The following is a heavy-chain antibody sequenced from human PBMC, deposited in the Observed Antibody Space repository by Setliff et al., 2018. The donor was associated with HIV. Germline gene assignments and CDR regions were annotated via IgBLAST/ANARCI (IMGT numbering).Heavy chain of an antibody. V-gene: IGHV4-38-2*02. CDR2: IYQTGSI. J-gene: IGHJ4*02. CDR3: ARQAWHSGRNGYFVDY. D-gene: IGHD2-15*01. CDR1: GYSITNGYY. Sequence: SATLSLTCSVSGYSITNGYYWGWFRQSPGKGLEWIATIYQTGSIYYNPSLQNRVTLLLDMSKNQFSLKPSSVTAADTAVYYCARQAWHSGRNGYFVDYWGQGTLVTVSS.